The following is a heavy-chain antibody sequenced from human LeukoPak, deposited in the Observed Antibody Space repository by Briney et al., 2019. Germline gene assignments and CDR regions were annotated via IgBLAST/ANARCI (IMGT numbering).Heavy chain of an antibody. CDR1: GHTFISFG. V-gene: IGHV1-18*01. CDR2: ISGYTGNT. J-gene: IGHJ4*02. CDR3: VRDLNSAARSFFDY. Sequence: ASVKVSCKASGHTFISFGISWVRQAPGQGPEWMGWISGYTGNTDYAQKFQGRVTMTTDTSTSTVYMDLRSLRSDDTAVYYCVRDLNSAARSFFDYWGQGTQVTVSS. D-gene: IGHD6-6*01.